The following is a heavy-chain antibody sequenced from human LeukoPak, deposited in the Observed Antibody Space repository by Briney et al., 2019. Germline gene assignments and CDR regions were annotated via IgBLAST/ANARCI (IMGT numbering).Heavy chain of an antibody. V-gene: IGHV4-34*01. CDR3: ARGDYYGSGSLDY. J-gene: IGHJ4*02. D-gene: IGHD3-10*01. CDR2: INHSGST. CDR1: GGSFSGYY. Sequence: PSETLSLTCAVYGGSFSGYYWGWIRQPPGKGLEGIGEINHSGSTNYNPSLKSRVTISVDTSKNQYSLKLSAVTAADTAVYYCARGDYYGSGSLDYWGQGTLVTVSS.